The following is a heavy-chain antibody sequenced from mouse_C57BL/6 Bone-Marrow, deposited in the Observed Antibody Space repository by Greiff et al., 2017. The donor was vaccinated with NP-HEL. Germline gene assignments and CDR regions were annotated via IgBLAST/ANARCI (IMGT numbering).Heavy chain of an antibody. D-gene: IGHD1-1*01. Sequence: QVQLQQPGAELVKPGASVKMSCKASGYTFTSYWITWVKQRPGQGLEWIGDIYPGSGSTNYYEKFKSKATLTVDTSSSTAYMQLSSLTSEDSAVYYCARDSTTVVAHWYFDVWGTGTTVTVSS. CDR3: ARDSTTVVAHWYFDV. CDR1: GYTFTSYW. CDR2: IYPGSGST. V-gene: IGHV1-55*01. J-gene: IGHJ1*03.